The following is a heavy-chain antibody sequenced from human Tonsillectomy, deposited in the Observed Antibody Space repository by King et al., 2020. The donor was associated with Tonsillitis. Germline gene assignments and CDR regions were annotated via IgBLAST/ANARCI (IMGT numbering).Heavy chain of an antibody. V-gene: IGHV4-30-4*01. CDR1: GGSISSGDYY. J-gene: IGHJ4*02. CDR2: IYYSGST. D-gene: IGHD3-22*01. Sequence: LQLQESGPGLVKPSQTLSLTCTVSGGSISSGDYYWSWIRQPPGKGREWIGYIYYSGSTYYNPSLKSRITISVDTSTNQFSLKLSSVTAADTAVYYCARGGNYYDSSGYQIEGYYFDYWGQGTLVTVSS. CDR3: ARGGNYYDSSGYQIEGYYFDY.